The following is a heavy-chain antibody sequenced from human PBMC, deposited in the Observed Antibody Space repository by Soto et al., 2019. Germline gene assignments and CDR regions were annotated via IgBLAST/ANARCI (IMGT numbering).Heavy chain of an antibody. CDR3: ARAYGAGYFDF. CDR1: GYTFRSYD. V-gene: IGHV1-8*01. J-gene: IGHJ5*01. CDR2: VNPNTGNT. D-gene: IGHD3-10*01. Sequence: QVQLVQSGAEVKKPGASVKVSCTGSGYTFRSYDIHWVRQATGQGLEWMGWVNPNTGNTGYAQKFQGRVTMTRDTSKSSAYMEVNSLTSEDTAIYYCARAYGAGYFDFWGQGTLGSVSS.